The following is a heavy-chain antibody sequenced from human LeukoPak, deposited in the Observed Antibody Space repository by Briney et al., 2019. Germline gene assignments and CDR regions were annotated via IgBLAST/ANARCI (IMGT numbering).Heavy chain of an antibody. D-gene: IGHD3-10*02. CDR1: GFTFSTYS. CDR2: ISSSGSTI. CDR3: AELGITMIGGV. V-gene: IGHV3-48*04. J-gene: IGHJ6*04. Sequence: GGSLRLSCAASGFTFSTYSMHWVRQAPGKGLEWVSYISSSGSTIYYADSVKGRFTISRDNAKNSLYLQMNSLRAEDTAVYYCAELGITMIGGVWGKGTTVTISS.